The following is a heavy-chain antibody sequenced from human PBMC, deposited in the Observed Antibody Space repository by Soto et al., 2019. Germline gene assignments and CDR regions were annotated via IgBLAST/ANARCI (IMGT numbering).Heavy chain of an antibody. CDR3: ARDGHYFDY. J-gene: IGHJ4*02. V-gene: IGHV3-30-3*01. CDR1: GFTFSSYA. Sequence: GSLRLSCSASGFTFSSYAMHWVRQAPGKGLEWVAVISYDGSNKYYADSVKGRFTISRDNSKNTLYLQMNSLRAEDTAVYYCARDGHYFDYWGQGTLVTVYS. CDR2: ISYDGSNK.